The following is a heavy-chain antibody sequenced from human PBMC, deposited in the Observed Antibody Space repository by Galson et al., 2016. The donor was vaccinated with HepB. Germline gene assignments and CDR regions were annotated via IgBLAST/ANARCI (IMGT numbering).Heavy chain of an antibody. CDR2: LSWNSGSI. CDR1: GFTFGDCA. J-gene: IGHJ6*02. V-gene: IGHV3-9*01. CDR3: TKDTRPRMAPRSDSICGMDV. D-gene: IGHD4-11*01. Sequence: SLRLSCAASGFTFGDCAMHWVRQAPGKGLEWVSGLSWNSGSIDYADSVKGRFTISRDNAKNSLYLQMNSPRTEDTALYYCTKDTRPRMAPRSDSICGMDVWGQGTTVTVSS.